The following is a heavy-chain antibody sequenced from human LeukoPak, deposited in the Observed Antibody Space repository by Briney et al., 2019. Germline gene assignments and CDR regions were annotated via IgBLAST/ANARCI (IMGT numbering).Heavy chain of an antibody. J-gene: IGHJ3*02. CDR1: GGSISSYY. CDR2: IYYSGST. V-gene: IGHV4-59*01. D-gene: IGHD6-25*01. Sequence: SETLSLTCTVSGGSISSYYWSWIRQPPGKGLEWIGYIYYSGSTNYNLSLKSRVTISVDTSKNQFSLKLSSVTAADTAVYYCARALAATDAFDIWGQGTMVTVSS. CDR3: ARALAATDAFDI.